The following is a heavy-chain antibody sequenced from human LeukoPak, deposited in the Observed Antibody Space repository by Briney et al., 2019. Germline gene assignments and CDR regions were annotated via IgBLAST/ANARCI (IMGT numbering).Heavy chain of an antibody. CDR3: AKDRGFGEYFPFFY. V-gene: IGHV3-53*01. Sequence: QPGGSLRLSCAASGFTVSSNYMSWVRQVPGKGLEWVSVTYSGGATYYADSVKGRFTISRDNSKNTLYLQMNSLRAEDTAVYYCAKDRGFGEYFPFFYWGQGTLVTVSS. CDR2: TYSGGAT. J-gene: IGHJ4*02. D-gene: IGHD3-10*01. CDR1: GFTVSSNY.